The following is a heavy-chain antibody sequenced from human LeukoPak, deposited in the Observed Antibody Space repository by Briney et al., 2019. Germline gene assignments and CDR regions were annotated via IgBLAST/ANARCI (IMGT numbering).Heavy chain of an antibody. V-gene: IGHV1-2*02. CDR2: INPNSGGT. D-gene: IGHD6-13*01. CDR1: GYTFTGYY. CDR3: ARQQLVLSGAFDI. Sequence: GASVKVSCKASGYTFTGYYMHWVRQAPGQGLEWMGWINPNSGGTNYAQKLQGRVTMTTDTSTSTAYMELRSLRSDDTAVYYCARQQLVLSGAFDIWGQGTMVTVSS. J-gene: IGHJ3*02.